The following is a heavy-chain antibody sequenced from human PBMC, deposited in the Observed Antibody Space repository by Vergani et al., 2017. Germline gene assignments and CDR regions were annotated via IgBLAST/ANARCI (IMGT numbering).Heavy chain of an antibody. CDR2: INAGNGNT. CDR1: GYTFTSYA. Sequence: QVQLVQSGAEVKKPGASVKVSCKASGYTFTSYAMHWVRQAPGQRLEWMGWINAGNGNTKYSQKFQGRVTITRDTSASTAYMELSSLRSEDTAVYYCATLPLQTQQQVTSWGKGTLVTVSS. J-gene: IGHJ5*02. CDR3: ATLPLQTQQQVTS. V-gene: IGHV1-3*01. D-gene: IGHD6-13*01.